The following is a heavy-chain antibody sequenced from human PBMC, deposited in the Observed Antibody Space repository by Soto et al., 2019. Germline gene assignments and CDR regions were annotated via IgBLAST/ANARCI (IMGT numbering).Heavy chain of an antibody. V-gene: IGHV3-74*01. CDR1: GFTFSSYW. CDR2: INSDGSST. CDR3: ARGKRAYYDFWSGPAPGGMDV. Sequence: VQLVESGGGLVQPGGSLRLSCAASGFTFSSYWMHWVRQAPGKGLVWVSRINSDGSSTSYADSVKGRFTISRDNAKNTLYLQMNSLRAEDTAVYYCARGKRAYYDFWSGPAPGGMDVWGQGTTVTVSS. J-gene: IGHJ6*02. D-gene: IGHD3-3*01.